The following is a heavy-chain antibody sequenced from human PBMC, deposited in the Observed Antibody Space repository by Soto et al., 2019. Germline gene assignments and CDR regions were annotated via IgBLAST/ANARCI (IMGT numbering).Heavy chain of an antibody. CDR1: GFTFSSYA. CDR2: ISSNGGST. CDR3: VRAWVDDSSGYYRPNFDY. Sequence: GGSLRLSCSASGFTFSSYAMHWVRQAPGKGLEYVSAISSNGGSTYYADSVKGRFTISRDNSKNTLYLQMSSLRAEDTAVYYCVRAWVDDSSGYYRPNFDYWGQGTLVTVSS. V-gene: IGHV3-64D*08. D-gene: IGHD3-22*01. J-gene: IGHJ4*02.